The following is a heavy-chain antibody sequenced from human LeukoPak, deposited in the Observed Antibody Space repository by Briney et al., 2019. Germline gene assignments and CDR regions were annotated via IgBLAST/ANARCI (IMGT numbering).Heavy chain of an antibody. Sequence: SVKVSCKASGYTFTGYYMHWVRQAPGQGLEWMGWINPNSGGTNYAQKFQGRVTMTRDTSISTAYMELSRLRSDDTAVYYCARGRMTTATHDAFDTWGQGTMVTVSS. D-gene: IGHD4-17*01. CDR1: GYTFTGYY. J-gene: IGHJ3*02. CDR2: INPNSGGT. CDR3: ARGRMTTATHDAFDT. V-gene: IGHV1-2*02.